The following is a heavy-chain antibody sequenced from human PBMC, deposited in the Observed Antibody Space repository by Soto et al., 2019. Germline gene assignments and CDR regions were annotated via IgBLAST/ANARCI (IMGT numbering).Heavy chain of an antibody. V-gene: IGHV1-8*01. CDR2: MNPNSGNT. CDR3: ARFVSSSTSCTFDY. CDR1: GYTFTSYD. Sequence: QVQLVQSGAEVKKPGASVKVSCKASGYTFTSYDINWVRQATGQGLEWMGWMNPNSGNTGYAQKFQGRVTMTRNTSISTAYMELSSLRSEDTAVYYCARFVSSSTSCTFDYWGQGTLVTVSS. J-gene: IGHJ4*02. D-gene: IGHD2-2*01.